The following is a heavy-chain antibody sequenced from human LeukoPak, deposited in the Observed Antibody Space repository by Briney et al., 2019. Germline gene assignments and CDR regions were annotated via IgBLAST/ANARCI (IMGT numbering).Heavy chain of an antibody. J-gene: IGHJ4*02. CDR2: ISSSSSYI. CDR3: AQTAEGGEGQIDY. CDR1: GFTFSSYS. Sequence: SGGSLRLPCAASGFTFSSYSMNWVRQAPGKGLEWVSSISSSSSYIYYADSVKGRFTISRDNAKNSLYLQMNSLRAEDTAVYYCAQTAEGGEGQIDYWGQGTLVTVSS. D-gene: IGHD6-25*01. V-gene: IGHV3-21*01.